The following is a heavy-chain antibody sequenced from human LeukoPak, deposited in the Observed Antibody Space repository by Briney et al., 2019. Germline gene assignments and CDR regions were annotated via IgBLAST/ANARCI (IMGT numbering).Heavy chain of an antibody. Sequence: GGSLRLSCAASGFTFSSYAMHWVRQAPGKGLEWVAVISYDGSNKYYADSVKGRFTISRDNSKNTLYLQMNSLRAEDTAVYYCARDRGYDSSGYYDCWGQGTLVTVSS. J-gene: IGHJ4*02. CDR3: ARDRGYDSSGYYDC. V-gene: IGHV3-30-3*01. D-gene: IGHD3-22*01. CDR2: ISYDGSNK. CDR1: GFTFSSYA.